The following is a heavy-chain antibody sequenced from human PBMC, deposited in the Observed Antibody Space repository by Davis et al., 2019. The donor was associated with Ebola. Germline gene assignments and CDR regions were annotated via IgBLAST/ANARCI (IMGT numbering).Heavy chain of an antibody. J-gene: IGHJ4*02. CDR2: INPNSGGT. CDR1: GYTFTGYY. D-gene: IGHD3-3*01. CDR3: ARETQYYDFWSGYYPSSTDYFDY. Sequence: ASVKVSCKASGYTFTGYYMHWVRQAPGQGLEWMGWINPNSGGTNYAQKFQGRVTMTRDTSISTAYMELRSLRSDDTAVYYCARETQYYDFWSGYYPSSTDYFDYWGQGTLVTVSS. V-gene: IGHV1-2*02.